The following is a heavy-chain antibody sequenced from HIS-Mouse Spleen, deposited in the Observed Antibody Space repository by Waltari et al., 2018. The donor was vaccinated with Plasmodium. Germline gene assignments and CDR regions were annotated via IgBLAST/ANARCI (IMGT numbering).Heavy chain of an antibody. J-gene: IGHJ6*02. CDR3: ARDIPSTDGYYYYGMDV. CDR2: IYSGGST. V-gene: IGHV3-66*01. CDR1: GFTVSSNY. Sequence: EVQLVESGGGLVQPGGSLRLSCAASGFTVSSNYMSWVRQAPGKGLEWVSVIYSGGSTYYADSVKGRFTISRDNSKNTLYLQMNSLRAEDTAVYYCARDIPSTDGYYYYGMDVWGQGTTVTVSS. D-gene: IGHD2-2*02.